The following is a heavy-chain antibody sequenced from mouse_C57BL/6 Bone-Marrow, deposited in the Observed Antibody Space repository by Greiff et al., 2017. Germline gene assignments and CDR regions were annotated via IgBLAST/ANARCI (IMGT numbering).Heavy chain of an antibody. Sequence: VKLVESGPGLVAPSQSLSITCTVSGFSLTSYAISWVRQPPGKGLEWLGVIWTGGGTNYNSALKSRLSISKDNSKSQVFLKMNSLQTDDTARYYCARRGYYGSSYVFHVHYYAMDYWGQGTSVTVSS. CDR1: GFSLTSYA. D-gene: IGHD1-1*01. V-gene: IGHV2-9-1*01. J-gene: IGHJ4*01. CDR3: ARRGYYGSSYVFHVHYYAMDY. CDR2: IWTGGGT.